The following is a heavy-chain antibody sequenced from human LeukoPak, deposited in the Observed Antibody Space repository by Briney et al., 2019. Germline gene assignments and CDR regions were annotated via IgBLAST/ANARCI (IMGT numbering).Heavy chain of an antibody. CDR2: INPSGGST. D-gene: IGHD3-22*01. CDR1: GHTFTSYY. Sequence: GASVKVSCKASGHTFTSYYMHWVRQAPGQGLEWMGIINPSGGSTNYAQNFQGRVTLTRDTSTSTVYMELSSLRSDDTAVYYCASGVYYYDSSGLEDWGQGTLVTVSS. J-gene: IGHJ4*02. CDR3: ASGVYYYDSSGLED. V-gene: IGHV1-46*03.